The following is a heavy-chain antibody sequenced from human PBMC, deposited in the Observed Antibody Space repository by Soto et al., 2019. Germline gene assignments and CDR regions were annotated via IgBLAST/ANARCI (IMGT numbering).Heavy chain of an antibody. J-gene: IGHJ3*02. Sequence: QVQLVQSGAEVKKPGASVKVSCKASGYTFTSYYMHWVRQAPRQGLEWMGIVTPTGDYTAYAQKFQGRVTMNMDTSSTTVYMEVSRLTYEDKAVYYCTRRPPSSGHPGLYAFDIWCQGTMVTVSS. CDR2: VTPTGDYT. D-gene: IGHD3-22*01. CDR1: GYTFTSYY. CDR3: TRRPPSSGHPGLYAFDI. V-gene: IGHV1-46*01.